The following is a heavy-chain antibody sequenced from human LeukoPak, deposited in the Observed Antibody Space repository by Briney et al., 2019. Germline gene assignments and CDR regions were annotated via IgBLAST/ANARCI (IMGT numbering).Heavy chain of an antibody. CDR1: GYTFTCYY. CDR2: INPNSGGT. J-gene: IGHJ4*02. V-gene: IGHV1-2*02. CDR3: ARGRVIAAAGTFDY. D-gene: IGHD6-13*01. Sequence: ASVKVSCKASGYTFTCYYMHWVRQAPGQGLEWMGWINPNSGGTNYAQKFQGRVTMTRDTSISTAYMELSRLRSDDTAVYYCARGRVIAAAGTFDYWGQGTLVTVSS.